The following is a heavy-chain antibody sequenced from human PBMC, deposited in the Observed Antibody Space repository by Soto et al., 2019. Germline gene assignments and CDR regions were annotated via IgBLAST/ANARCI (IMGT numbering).Heavy chain of an antibody. CDR3: ARRRVYTYGPPAS. CDR2: IYSSGNT. CDR1: GFTVSNFY. V-gene: IGHV3-53*02. J-gene: IGHJ5*02. D-gene: IGHD5-18*01. Sequence: DVQLVETGGGLIQPGGSLRLSCAASGFTVSNFYMSWVRQAPGKGLEWVSIIYSSGNTHYADSVKGRFTISRDNSKNTLSLPMNSLRAEDTAVYYCARRRVYTYGPPASWGQGTLVTVSS.